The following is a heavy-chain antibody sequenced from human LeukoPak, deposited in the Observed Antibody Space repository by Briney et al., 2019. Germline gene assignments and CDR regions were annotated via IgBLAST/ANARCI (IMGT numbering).Heavy chain of an antibody. Sequence: SETLSLTCTVSGGSISSYYWSWIRQPPGKGLEWIGYIYYSGSTNYNPSLKSRVTISVDTSNNQFSLKLNSVTAADTAVYYCARVGRGVNWYFDLWGRGTLVTASS. CDR1: GGSISSYY. CDR2: IYYSGST. J-gene: IGHJ2*01. D-gene: IGHD3-10*01. V-gene: IGHV4-59*01. CDR3: ARVGRGVNWYFDL.